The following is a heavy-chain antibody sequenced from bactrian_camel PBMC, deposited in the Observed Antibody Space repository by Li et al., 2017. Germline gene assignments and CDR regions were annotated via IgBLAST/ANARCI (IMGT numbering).Heavy chain of an antibody. CDR3: GRFKLLGTVVVVLWL. Sequence: HVQLVESGGGSVQAGETLRLSCAASGLTFDDSDMGWYRQTHGNGNECELVASISEDGSTDYTDSVKGRFTISLDHAKNTVYLQMNSLKPEDWHVLLCGRFKLLGTVVVVLWLLGPGDPGHRL. CDR2: ISEDGST. D-gene: IGHD2*01. V-gene: IGHV3S55*01. CDR1: GLTFDDSD. J-gene: IGHJ6*01.